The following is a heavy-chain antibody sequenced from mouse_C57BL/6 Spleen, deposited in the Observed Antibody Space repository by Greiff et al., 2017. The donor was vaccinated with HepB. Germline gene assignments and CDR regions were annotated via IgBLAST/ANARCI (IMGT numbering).Heavy chain of an antibody. CDR1: GFTFSNYW. V-gene: IGHV6-3*01. CDR2: IRLKSDNYAT. CDR3: TPLYDDYDVGYAMDY. Sequence: EVQGVESGGGLVQPGGSMKLSCVASGFTFSNYWMNWVRQSPEKGLEWVAQIRLKSDNYATHYAESVKGRFTISRDDSKSSVYLQMKNLRAEDTGIYYCTPLYDDYDVGYAMDYWGQGTSVTVSS. J-gene: IGHJ4*01. D-gene: IGHD2-4*01.